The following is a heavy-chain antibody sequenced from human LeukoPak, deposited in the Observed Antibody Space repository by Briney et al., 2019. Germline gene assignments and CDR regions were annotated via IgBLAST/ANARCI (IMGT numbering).Heavy chain of an antibody. D-gene: IGHD1-1*01. Sequence: PGGSLRLSCAASGFTFSSYGMHWVRQAPGKGLEWVAFIRYDGSNKYYADSVKGRFTISRDNSKNTLYLQMNSLRAEDTAVYYCAIAFFAERKYYYYYMDVWGKGTTVTVSS. V-gene: IGHV3-30*02. J-gene: IGHJ6*03. CDR3: AIAFFAERKYYYYYMDV. CDR1: GFTFSSYG. CDR2: IRYDGSNK.